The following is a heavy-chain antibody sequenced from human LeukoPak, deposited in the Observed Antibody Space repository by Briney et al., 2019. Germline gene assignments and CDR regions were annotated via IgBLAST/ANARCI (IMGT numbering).Heavy chain of an antibody. CDR2: IYYSGST. CDR1: GGSISSYY. D-gene: IGHD5-18*01. CDR3: ARGDTHWFDP. Sequence: SETPSLTCTVSGGSISSYYWSWIRQPPGKGLEWIGYIYYSGSTNYNPSLRSRVTISVDTSKNQFSLKLSFVTAADTAVYYCARGDTHWFDPWGQGTLVTVSS. V-gene: IGHV4-59*01. J-gene: IGHJ5*02.